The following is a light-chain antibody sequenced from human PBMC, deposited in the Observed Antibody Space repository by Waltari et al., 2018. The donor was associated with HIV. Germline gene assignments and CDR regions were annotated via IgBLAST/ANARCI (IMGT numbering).Light chain of an antibody. V-gene: IGKV1-5*03. CDR2: QTS. J-gene: IGKJ1*01. CDR3: QHYQLFSWT. Sequence: DIQVTQSPSTLSASVGDRVTITCRASQGLSDWLAWYQQTTGKAPKLLIYQTSRLWTGVSSRVSGSRSGTDVALTISSLQPDDVATYVCQHYQLFSWTFGQGTKV. CDR1: QGLSDW.